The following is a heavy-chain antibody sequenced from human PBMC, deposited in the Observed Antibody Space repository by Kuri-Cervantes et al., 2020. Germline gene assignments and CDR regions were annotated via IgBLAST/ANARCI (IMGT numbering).Heavy chain of an antibody. CDR3: ARDPMRPSGWYSGSPDY. V-gene: IGHV3-33*01. Sequence: GGSLRLSCAASGFTFSSYGVHWVRQAPGKGLEWVALIWYDGSNKYYAESVKGRFTISRDNAKNSLDLQMNCLRAEDTAVYYCARDPMRPSGWYSGSPDYWGQGTLVTVSS. J-gene: IGHJ4*02. CDR2: IWYDGSNK. CDR1: GFTFSSYG. D-gene: IGHD6-19*01.